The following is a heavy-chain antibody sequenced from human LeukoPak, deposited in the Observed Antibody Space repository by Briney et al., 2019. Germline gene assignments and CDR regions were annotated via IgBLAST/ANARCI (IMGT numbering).Heavy chain of an antibody. CDR3: ARDAFGFSGYHLFDY. V-gene: IGHV3-48*03. Sequence: GGSLRLSCAASGFTFSSYEMNWVRQAPGKGLEWVSYISSSGSTIYYADSVKGRFTISRDNAKNSLYLQMNSLRAEDTAVYYCARDAFGFSGYHLFDYWGQGTLVTVSS. CDR1: GFTFSSYE. CDR2: ISSSGSTI. D-gene: IGHD5-12*01. J-gene: IGHJ4*02.